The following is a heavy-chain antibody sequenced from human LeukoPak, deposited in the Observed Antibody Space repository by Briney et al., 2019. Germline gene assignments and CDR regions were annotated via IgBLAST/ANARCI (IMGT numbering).Heavy chain of an antibody. CDR3: ARTLYDFWSGYLGILGY. Sequence: GRSLRLSCAASGFTFSSYGMHWVRQAPGKGLEWVAVIWYDGSNKYYADSVKGRFTISRDNSKNTLYLQMNSLGAEDTAVYYCARTLYDFWSGYLGILGYWGQGTLVTVSS. D-gene: IGHD3-3*01. J-gene: IGHJ4*02. V-gene: IGHV3-33*01. CDR2: IWYDGSNK. CDR1: GFTFSSYG.